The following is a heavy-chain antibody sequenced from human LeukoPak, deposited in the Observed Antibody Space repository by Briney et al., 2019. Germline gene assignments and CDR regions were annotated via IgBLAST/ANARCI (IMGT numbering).Heavy chain of an antibody. V-gene: IGHV4-39*07. D-gene: IGHD4-23*01. Sequence: PSETLSLTCTVSGGSLSSSSYYWGWIRQPPGKGLEWIGSIYFSGSTYYNPSLKSRVTISVDTSKNQFSLKLSSVTAADTAVYYCARDLGDYGGNSEGLFDYWGQGTLVTVSS. CDR2: IYFSGST. CDR3: ARDLGDYGGNSEGLFDY. J-gene: IGHJ4*02. CDR1: GGSLSSSSYY.